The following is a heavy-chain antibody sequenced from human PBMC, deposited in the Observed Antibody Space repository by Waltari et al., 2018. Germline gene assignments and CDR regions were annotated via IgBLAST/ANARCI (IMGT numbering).Heavy chain of an antibody. CDR2: ISSSGSTI. CDR1: GFTFSSYE. V-gene: IGHV3-48*03. Sequence: EVQLVESGGGWVQPGGSLRLSWAASGFTFSSYEMSWVRQAPGKGLEWVSYISSSGSTIYYADSVKGRFTISRDNAKNSLYLQMNSLRDEDTAVYYCANRPTGKAYWGQGTLVTVSS. J-gene: IGHJ4*02. CDR3: ANRPTGKAY. D-gene: IGHD1-1*01.